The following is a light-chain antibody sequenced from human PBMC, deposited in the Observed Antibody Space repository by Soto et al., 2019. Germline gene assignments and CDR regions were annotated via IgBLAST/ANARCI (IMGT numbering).Light chain of an antibody. CDR3: ASWDDSLSGYV. J-gene: IGLJ1*01. CDR2: MND. Sequence: ASGNPGQRLTISCSGSTSNILRNYVYWYRQFPGTAPRLLISMNDQRPSGVPDRFSGSKSGTSASLAISGLRSEDEADYYCASWDDSLSGYVFGTGTKVTVL. V-gene: IGLV1-47*01. CDR1: TSNILRNY.